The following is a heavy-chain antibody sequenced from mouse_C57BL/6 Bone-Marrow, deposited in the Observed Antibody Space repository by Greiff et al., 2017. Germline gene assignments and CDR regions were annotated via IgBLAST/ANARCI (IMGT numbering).Heavy chain of an antibody. V-gene: IGHV1-76*01. J-gene: IGHJ1*03. CDR1: GYTFTDYY. CDR3: ANYDYDWYFDV. D-gene: IGHD2-4*01. CDR2: IYPGSGNT. Sequence: LQESGAELVRPGASVKLSCKASGYTFTDYYINWVKQRPGQGLEWIARIYPGSGNTYYNEKFKGKATLTAEKSSSTAYMQLSSLTSEDSAVYFCANYDYDWYFDVWGTGTTVTVSS.